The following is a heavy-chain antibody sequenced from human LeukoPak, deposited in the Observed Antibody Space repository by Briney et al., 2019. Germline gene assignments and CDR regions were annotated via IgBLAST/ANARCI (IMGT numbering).Heavy chain of an antibody. CDR2: IKQDGGEK. J-gene: IGHJ6*04. V-gene: IGHV3-7*01. Sequence: GGSLRLSCAASGFTFSGYWMSWLRQAPGKGLEWVANIKQDGGEKNYVDSVKGRFTISRDNAKNSLYLQMNSLGAEDTAVYYCARDRGFGQADVWGKGTTVTVSS. CDR3: ARDRGFGQADV. D-gene: IGHD3-10*01. CDR1: GFTFSGYW.